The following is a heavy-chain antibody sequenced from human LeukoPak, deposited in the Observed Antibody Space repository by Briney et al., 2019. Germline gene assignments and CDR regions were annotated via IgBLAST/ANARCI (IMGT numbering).Heavy chain of an antibody. D-gene: IGHD3-10*01. CDR2: IYPADSDT. Sequence: GESLKISCQASGYILTNYWIGWVRQMPGKGPESMGIIYPADSDTTYSPSFQGQVTISADKSINTVYLRWSSLKASDTAMYYCARQSRDGSKTRGCYFDYWGQGTLVTVSS. J-gene: IGHJ4*02. V-gene: IGHV5-51*01. CDR1: GYILTNYW. CDR3: ARQSRDGSKTRGCYFDY.